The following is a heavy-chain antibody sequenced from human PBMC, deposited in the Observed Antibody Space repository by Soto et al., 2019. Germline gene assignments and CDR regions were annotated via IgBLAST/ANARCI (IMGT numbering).Heavy chain of an antibody. CDR2: ISAYNGNT. CDR3: ARGRPGYCSSTSCYVYYYYGMDV. V-gene: IGHV1-18*01. D-gene: IGHD2-2*01. J-gene: IGHJ6*02. CDR1: GYTFTSYG. Sequence: GASVKVSCKASGYTFTSYGISWVRQAPGQGLEWMGWISAYNGNTNYAQKLQGRVTMTTDTSTSTAYMELRSLRSDDTAVYYCARGRPGYCSSTSCYVYYYYGMDVWGQGTTVTVSS.